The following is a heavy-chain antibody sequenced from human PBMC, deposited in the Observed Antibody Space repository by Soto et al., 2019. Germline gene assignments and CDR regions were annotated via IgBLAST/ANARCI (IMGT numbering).Heavy chain of an antibody. CDR3: ARGDGYNPVYYFDY. J-gene: IGHJ4*02. CDR2: IFYSGST. Sequence: QLQLQESGPGLVKPSETLSLTCTVSGGSISSSSYYWGWIRQPPGKGLEWIGSIFYSGSTYYNPSLKSQVTISVDTSKNQCSLKLSSVTAADTAVYYCARGDGYNPVYYFDYWGQGTLVTVSS. D-gene: IGHD5-12*01. V-gene: IGHV4-39*01. CDR1: GGSISSSSYY.